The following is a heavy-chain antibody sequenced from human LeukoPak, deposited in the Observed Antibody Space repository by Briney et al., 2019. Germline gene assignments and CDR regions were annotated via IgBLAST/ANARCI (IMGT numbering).Heavy chain of an antibody. V-gene: IGHV4-61*02. J-gene: IGHJ6*03. CDR3: ASLLVGATTPHYYYYYMDV. Sequence: SQTLSLTCAVSGGSISSGSYYWSWIRQPAGKGLEWIGRIYASGSTNYNPSLKSRVTISVDTSKNQFSLKLSSVTAADTAVYYCASLLVGATTPHYYYYYMDVWGKGTTVTVSS. CDR1: GGSISSGSYY. CDR2: IYASGST. D-gene: IGHD1-26*01.